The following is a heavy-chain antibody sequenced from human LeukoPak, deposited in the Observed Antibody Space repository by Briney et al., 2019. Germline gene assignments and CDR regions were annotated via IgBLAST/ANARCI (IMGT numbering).Heavy chain of an antibody. V-gene: IGHV4-39*01. CDR2: IYDSGST. J-gene: IGHJ4*02. CDR1: GGSIRSSYYY. D-gene: IGHD1-26*01. Sequence: SETLSLTCTVSGGSIRSSYYYWGWIRQPPGKGLEWIGSIYDSGSTYYNPSLKSRVTISVDTSKNQFSLKLSSVTAADTAVYYCARHTVGATDYWGQGTLVTVSS. CDR3: ARHTVGATDY.